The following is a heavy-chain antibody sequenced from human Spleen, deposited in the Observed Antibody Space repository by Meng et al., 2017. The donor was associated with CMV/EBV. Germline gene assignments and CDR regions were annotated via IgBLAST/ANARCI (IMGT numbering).Heavy chain of an antibody. D-gene: IGHD3-3*01. CDR2: INPNSGGT. V-gene: IGHV1-2*02. J-gene: IGHJ6*02. CDR3: ASWYYDFWSGRDYYYGMDV. Sequence: ASVKVSCKASGYTFTGYYMHWVRQAPGQGLEWMGWINPNSGGTNYAQKFQGRVTMTRDTSISTAYMELSRLRSDDTAVYYRASWYYDFWSGRDYYYGMDVWGQGTTVTVSS. CDR1: GYTFTGYY.